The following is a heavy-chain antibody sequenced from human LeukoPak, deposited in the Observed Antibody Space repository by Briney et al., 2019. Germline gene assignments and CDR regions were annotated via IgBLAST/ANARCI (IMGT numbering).Heavy chain of an antibody. CDR2: ISGSGGST. CDR1: GFTFRDA. CDR3: AKEVTIFHAFDI. D-gene: IGHD3-9*01. Sequence: GGSLRLSCAASGFTFRDAWMTWVRQAPGKGLEWVSAISGSGGSTYYADSVKGRFTISRDNSKNTLYLQMNSLRAEDTAVYYCAKEVTIFHAFDIWGQGTMVTVSS. V-gene: IGHV3-23*01. J-gene: IGHJ3*02.